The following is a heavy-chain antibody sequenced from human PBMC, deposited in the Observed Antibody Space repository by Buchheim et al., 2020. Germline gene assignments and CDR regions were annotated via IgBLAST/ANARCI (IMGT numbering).Heavy chain of an antibody. CDR3: ARGRYYDISGFYYYFDY. V-gene: IGHV4-31*03. CDR2: IYYSGST. D-gene: IGHD3-22*01. CDR1: GASIRSDNYY. Sequence: QVQLQESGPGLVKSSQTLSLTCTVSGASIRSDNYYWNWLRQHPGKGLEWIGYIYYSGSTYFNASLKSRLTFTIDTPKNKFSLRLTSVTAADTAVYYCARGRYYDISGFYYYFDYWGQGTL. J-gene: IGHJ4*02.